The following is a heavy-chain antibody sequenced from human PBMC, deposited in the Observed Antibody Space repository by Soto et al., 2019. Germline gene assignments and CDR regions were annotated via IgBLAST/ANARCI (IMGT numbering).Heavy chain of an antibody. Sequence: QITLKESGPTLVKPTQTLTLTCTFSGFSLSTSGVGVGWIRQPPGKALEWLALICWDDAKRYSPSLNSRLTITKDTSKNQVVLTMTNMDPVDTATYYRAHRLSGVYGDYGGNLFNAFDIWGQGTMVTVSS. V-gene: IGHV2-5*02. CDR3: AHRLSGVYGDYGGNLFNAFDI. J-gene: IGHJ3*02. CDR2: ICWDDAK. D-gene: IGHD4-17*01. CDR1: GFSLSTSGVG.